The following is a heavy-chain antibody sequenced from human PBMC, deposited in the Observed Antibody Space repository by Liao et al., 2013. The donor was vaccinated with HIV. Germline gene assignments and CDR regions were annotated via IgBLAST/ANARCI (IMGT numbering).Heavy chain of an antibody. CDR1: GGSISSGSYY. J-gene: IGHJ6*03. D-gene: IGHD5-18*01. Sequence: QVQLQESGPGLVKPSQTLSLTCTVSGGSISSGSYYWSWIRQPAGKGLEWIGRIYTSGSTNYNPYLTSRLTMSVDTSKNQFSLKLRSVTAADTAVYYCARDPGILYYYYMDVWGRGTTVTVSS. CDR3: ARDPGILYYYYMDV. V-gene: IGHV4-61*02. CDR2: IYTSGST.